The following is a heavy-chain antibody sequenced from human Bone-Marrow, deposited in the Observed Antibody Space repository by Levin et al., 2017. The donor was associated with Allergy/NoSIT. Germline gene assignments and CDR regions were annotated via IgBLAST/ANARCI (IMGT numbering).Heavy chain of an antibody. D-gene: IGHD6-19*01. V-gene: IGHV4-59*01. J-gene: IGHJ4*02. CDR1: RGSLSTYY. CDR3: ARDIRFSSGYYFDY. Sequence: SETLSLTCTVSRGSLSTYYSAWIRQPPGKGQEWIGDIYYTGSTRYNPSLKSRVTISLDTSKNQFSLKLTSVTAADTAVYYCARDIRFSSGYYFDYWGQGTLVTVSS. CDR2: IYYTGST.